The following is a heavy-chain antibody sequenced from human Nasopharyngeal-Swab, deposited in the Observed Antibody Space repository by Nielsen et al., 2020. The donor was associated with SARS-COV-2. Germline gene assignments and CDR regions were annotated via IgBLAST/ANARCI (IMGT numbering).Heavy chain of an antibody. Sequence: ASVQVSCKASGYTFANYDISWVRQAPAQGLEWMGWISVYSGNTGYAQNFQGRVTMTTDTSTNTGLLELRSLRSGDTAVYYCARGNGWYPDHWGQGTLVTVSS. CDR3: ARGNGWYPDH. CDR1: GYTFANYD. CDR2: ISVYSGNT. V-gene: IGHV1-18*01. J-gene: IGHJ4*02. D-gene: IGHD6-19*01.